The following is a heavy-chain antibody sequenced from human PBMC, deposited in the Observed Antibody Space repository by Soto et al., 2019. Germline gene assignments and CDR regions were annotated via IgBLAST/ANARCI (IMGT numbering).Heavy chain of an antibody. J-gene: IGHJ4*02. CDR2: IYWDDDK. V-gene: IGHV2-5*02. CDR3: VHAPPVTTGGDY. D-gene: IGHD4-17*01. Sequence: QITLKESGPTLVKPTQTLTLTCTFSGFSLSTTGVGVGWIRQPPGKALDWLALIYWDDDKRYSPSLKSRLTIPKDTSKNQVVLTMTNIDPIDTATYHCVHAPPVTTGGDYWGQGTLVTVSS. CDR1: GFSLSTTGVG.